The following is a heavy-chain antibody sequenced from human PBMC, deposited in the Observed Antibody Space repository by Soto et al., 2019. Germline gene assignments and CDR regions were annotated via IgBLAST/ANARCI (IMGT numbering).Heavy chain of an antibody. Sequence: EVQLVESGGGLVKPGGSLRLSCTVLGFTLTNENMNWVRQAPGKGLEWVSSISSRSTFINYADSVKGRFTISRDNSKNTLAVQMSSLRAEDTAVYYCARDGGNICSGGSCYFQAPDYWGQGTLVTVSP. CDR2: ISSRSTFI. J-gene: IGHJ4*02. D-gene: IGHD2-15*01. CDR3: ARDGGNICSGGSCYFQAPDY. V-gene: IGHV3-21*01. CDR1: GFTLTNEN.